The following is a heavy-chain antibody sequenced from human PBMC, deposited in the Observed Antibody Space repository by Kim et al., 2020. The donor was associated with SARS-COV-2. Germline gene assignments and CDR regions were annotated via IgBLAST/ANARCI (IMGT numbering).Heavy chain of an antibody. D-gene: IGHD3-22*01. Sequence: SETLSRTCTVSGDSKDDYYWSWVRQPPGKGLEWIGYTHFTGKTNYHPSLMSRVTISTDTSKTQFSLQLTSVTAADTAVYYCVTKRADRSGFIDYWGQGTLVTVSS. CDR1: GDSKDDYY. CDR3: VTKRADRSGFIDY. V-gene: IGHV4-59*01. J-gene: IGHJ4*02. CDR2: THFTGKT.